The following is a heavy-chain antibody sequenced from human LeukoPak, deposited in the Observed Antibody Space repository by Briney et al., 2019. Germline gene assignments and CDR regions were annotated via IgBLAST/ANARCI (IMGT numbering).Heavy chain of an antibody. V-gene: IGHV1-18*01. CDR1: GYTFTGYG. CDR2: ISAYNGNT. Sequence: ASVKVSCKASGYTFTGYGISWVRQAPGQGLEWMGWISAYNGNTNYAQKLQGRVTMTTDTSTSTAYMELRSLRSDDTAVYYCARDEGIVVVPAAAPFDYWGQGTLVTVSS. D-gene: IGHD2-2*01. J-gene: IGHJ4*02. CDR3: ARDEGIVVVPAAAPFDY.